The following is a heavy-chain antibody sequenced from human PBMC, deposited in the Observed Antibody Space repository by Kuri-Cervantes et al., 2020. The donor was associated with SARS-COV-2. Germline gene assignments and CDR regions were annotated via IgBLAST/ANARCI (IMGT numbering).Heavy chain of an antibody. J-gene: IGHJ4*02. Sequence: GESLKISCAASGFTFSSYWMSWVRQAPGKGLEWVSRINSDGSSTSYADSVKGRFTISRDNAKNTLYLQMNSLRAEDTALYYCAKDRYSYGFFDYWGQGTLVTVSS. CDR3: AKDRYSYGFFDY. CDR1: GFTFSSYW. D-gene: IGHD5-18*01. CDR2: INSDGSST. V-gene: IGHV3-74*01.